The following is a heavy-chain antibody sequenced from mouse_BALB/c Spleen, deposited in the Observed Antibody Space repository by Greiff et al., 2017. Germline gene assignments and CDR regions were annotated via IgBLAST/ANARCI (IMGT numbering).Heavy chain of an antibody. J-gene: IGHJ2*01. V-gene: IGHV1-80*01. D-gene: IGHD2-3*01. Sequence: QVQLQQSGAELVRPGSSVKISCKASGYAFSSYWMNWVKQRPGQGLEWIGQIYPGDGDTNYNGKFKGKATLTADKSSSTAYMQLSSLTSEGSAVYFCAKKGGDGYYDYWGQGTTLTVSS. CDR2: IYPGDGDT. CDR3: AKKGGDGYYDY. CDR1: GYAFSSYW.